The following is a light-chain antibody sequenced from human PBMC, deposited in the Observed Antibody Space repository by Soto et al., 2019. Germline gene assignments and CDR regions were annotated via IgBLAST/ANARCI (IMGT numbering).Light chain of an antibody. V-gene: IGKV1-17*03. CDR2: GAS. J-gene: IGKJ4*01. CDR3: LQHNSYPLT. CDR1: QGISNY. Sequence: DIQMTQSPSAMSASVGDRVTITCRASQGISNYLAWFQQKPGKVPKRLIYGASSLQSGVPLRFSGSGSGTEFTLTISSLKPEDFATYYCLQHNSYPLTFGGGTKVDIK.